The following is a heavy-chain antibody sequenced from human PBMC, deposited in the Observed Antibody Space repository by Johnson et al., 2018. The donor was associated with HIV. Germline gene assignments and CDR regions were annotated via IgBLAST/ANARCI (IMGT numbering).Heavy chain of an antibody. D-gene: IGHD3-16*01. V-gene: IGHV3-30-3*01. CDR3: AKAPWRGGDPNSAFDI. J-gene: IGHJ3*02. CDR2: LSYDGSNK. Sequence: VQLVESGGGVVQPGRSLRLSCAASGITFSDYAMHWVRQAPGKGPEWVAVLSYDGSNKYYADSVKGRFTISRDNSKNTLYLQMNSLRAEDTALYYCAKAPWRGGDPNSAFDIWGQGTMVTVSS. CDR1: GITFSDYA.